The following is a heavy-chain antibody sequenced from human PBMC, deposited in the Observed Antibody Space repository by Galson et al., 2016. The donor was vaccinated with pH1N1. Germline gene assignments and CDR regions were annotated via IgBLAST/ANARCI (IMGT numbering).Heavy chain of an antibody. V-gene: IGHV4-39*01. D-gene: IGHD2-8*01. Sequence: LSLTCTVSGASITSYSFYWGWLRQLPGKELEWIGTIYHSGSTYYNPSLRSRATLSVDTSKNQFSLRLTSVTAADTAVYYCARRGAVHFDYRGQGIVVTVSS. CDR2: IYHSGST. J-gene: IGHJ4*02. CDR1: GASITSYSFY. CDR3: ARRGAVHFDY.